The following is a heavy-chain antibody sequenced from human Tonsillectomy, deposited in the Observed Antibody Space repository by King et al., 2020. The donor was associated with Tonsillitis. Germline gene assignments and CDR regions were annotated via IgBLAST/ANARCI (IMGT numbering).Heavy chain of an antibody. CDR1: GFSFSTYD. D-gene: IGHD6-19*01. V-gene: IGHV3-13*01. J-gene: IGHJ3*02. CDR2: IGTASDT. CDR3: ARGGSAVAGDYDAFDI. Sequence: VQLVQSGGGLVQPGGSLRLSCAGSGFSFSTYDMHWVRQATGKGLEWVSTIGTASDTYYPGSVKGRFTISRENARSYLYLQMNSLTAGDTAVYYCARGGSAVAGDYDAFDIWGQGTMVTVSS.